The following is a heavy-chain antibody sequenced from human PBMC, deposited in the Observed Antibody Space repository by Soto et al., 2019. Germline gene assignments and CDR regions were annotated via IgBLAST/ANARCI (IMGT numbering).Heavy chain of an antibody. CDR2: ISGSGSTI. CDR3: ARVKGIAVFGTPRWFDP. D-gene: IGHD6-13*01. CDR1: GFTFSSYE. V-gene: IGHV3-48*03. Sequence: PGGSLRLSCAASGFTFSSYEMNWVRQAPGKGLEWVSYISGSGSTIYYADSVKGRFTISRDNAKNSLYLQMNSLRAEDTADYYGARVKGIAVFGTPRWFDPWGQETLVTVSS. J-gene: IGHJ5*02.